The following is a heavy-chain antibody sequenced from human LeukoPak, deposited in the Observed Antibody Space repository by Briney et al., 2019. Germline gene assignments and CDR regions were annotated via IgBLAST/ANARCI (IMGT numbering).Heavy chain of an antibody. CDR3: AKDIRATSVAGTSGFDS. CDR2: ISRNSGSI. J-gene: IGHJ4*02. Sequence: PGGSLRLSCAASGFTFDDYGMSWVRHAPGKGLEWVSGISRNSGSIEYADSVKGRFTISRDNAKNSLYLQMNSLRPEDTALYYCAKDIRATSVAGTSGFDSWGQGTLVTVSS. D-gene: IGHD6-19*01. CDR1: GFTFDDYG. V-gene: IGHV3-9*01.